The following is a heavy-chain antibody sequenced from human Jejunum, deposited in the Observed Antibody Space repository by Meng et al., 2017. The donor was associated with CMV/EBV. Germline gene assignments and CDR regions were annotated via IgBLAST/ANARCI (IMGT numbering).Heavy chain of an antibody. Sequence: VQLTGSGPGLVKPSETLSLTCTVSGGSISSYYWSWIRQPAGKGLEWIGRIYPNGNTNSNPSLKSRVTMSIDTSKNQFSLKLTSVTAADTAVYYCARDAPPNNYGWFDPWGQGTLVTVSS. J-gene: IGHJ5*02. CDR3: ARDAPPNNYGWFDP. CDR1: GGSISSYY. CDR2: IYPNGNT. D-gene: IGHD5-18*01. V-gene: IGHV4-4*07.